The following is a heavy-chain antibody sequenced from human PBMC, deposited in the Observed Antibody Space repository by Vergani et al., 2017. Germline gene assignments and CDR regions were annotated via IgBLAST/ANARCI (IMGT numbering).Heavy chain of an antibody. Sequence: QLQLQESGPGLVKPSATLSLTCSVSGASIRSSNYYWGWIRQPPGKGLEWIASIYYSGSTYYNPSLKSRVTISVDTSKNQFSLKLSSMPAADTSVYFCARHSTVEWLVKLGWIDPWGQGILVTVSS. CDR2: IYYSGST. V-gene: IGHV4-39*01. CDR1: GASIRSSNYY. D-gene: IGHD6-19*01. CDR3: ARHSTVEWLVKLGWIDP. J-gene: IGHJ5*02.